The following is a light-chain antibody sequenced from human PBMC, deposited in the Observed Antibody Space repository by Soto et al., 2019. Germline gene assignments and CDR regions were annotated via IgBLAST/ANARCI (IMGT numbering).Light chain of an antibody. J-gene: IGKJ1*01. CDR3: QHYNSYSEA. V-gene: IGKV1-5*03. CDR2: KAS. CDR1: QTISSW. Sequence: DIHMTQSPCTLSGSVLDRVTITCRASQTISSWLAWYQQKPGKAPKLLIYKASTLKSGVPSRFSGSGSGTEFTLTISSLRPDDFATYYCQHYNSYSEAFGQGTKVDIK.